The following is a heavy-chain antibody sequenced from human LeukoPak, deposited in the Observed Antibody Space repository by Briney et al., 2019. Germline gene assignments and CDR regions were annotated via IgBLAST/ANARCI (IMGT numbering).Heavy chain of an antibody. CDR1: GFTLTNFD. V-gene: IGHV1-8*01. CDR2: MNSNTGNT. CDR3: ARGRRGSSGPWSWYLDL. Sequence: ASVKVSCKASGFTLTNFDINWVRQATGQGLEWMGWMNSNTGNTGYAQEFQGRVTMTRDASIGKAYMNLTNLRSEDTAVYYCARGRRGSSGPWSWYLDLWGRGTLVTASS. J-gene: IGHJ2*01. D-gene: IGHD3-22*01.